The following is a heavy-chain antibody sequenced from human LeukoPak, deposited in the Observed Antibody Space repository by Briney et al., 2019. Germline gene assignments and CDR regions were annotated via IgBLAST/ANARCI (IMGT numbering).Heavy chain of an antibody. D-gene: IGHD3-10*01. V-gene: IGHV3-23*01. CDR1: GFTFSSYA. Sequence: GGSLRLSCAASGFTFSSYAMSWVRQAPGKGLEWVSSLSGGGDSRYYADSVMGRFTISRDNSKNTLYLQMNSLRAEDTAVYYCAKAVRSMVTGGGYFDSWGQGTLVTVSS. CDR3: AKAVRSMVTGGGYFDS. CDR2: LSGGGDSR. J-gene: IGHJ4*02.